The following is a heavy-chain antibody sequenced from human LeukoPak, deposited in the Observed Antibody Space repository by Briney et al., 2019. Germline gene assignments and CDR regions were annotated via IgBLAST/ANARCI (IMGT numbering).Heavy chain of an antibody. Sequence: PSETLSLTCAVYGGSFSGYYWSWIRQPPGKGLEWIGEINHSGSTNYNPSLKSRVTISVDTSKNQFSLKLSSVTAADTAVYYCARAGRRQLVWGHWFDPWGQGTLVTVSS. CDR3: ARAGRRQLVWGHWFDP. D-gene: IGHD3-16*01. CDR2: INHSGST. J-gene: IGHJ5*02. V-gene: IGHV4-34*01. CDR1: GGSFSGYY.